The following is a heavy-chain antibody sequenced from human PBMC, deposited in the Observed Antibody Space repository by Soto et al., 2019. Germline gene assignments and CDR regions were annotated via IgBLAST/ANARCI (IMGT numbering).Heavy chain of an antibody. CDR1: GFMFSNHA. CDR2: ISYHGSIK. J-gene: IGHJ4*02. D-gene: IGHD1-26*01. V-gene: IGHV3-30*04. Sequence: QVQLVESGGGVVQPGRSLRLSCAASGFMFSNHAMHWVRQAPTKGLEWVAVISYHGSIKYFVDSVRGRFTISRDNSKNTLFLQMDSLRPEDTAVYYWARGGWEQGTGGVDYWGQGSLVIVSS. CDR3: ARGGWEQGTGGVDY.